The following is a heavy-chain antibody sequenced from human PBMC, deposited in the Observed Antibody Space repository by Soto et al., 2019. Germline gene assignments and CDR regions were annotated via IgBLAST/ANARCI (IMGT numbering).Heavy chain of an antibody. J-gene: IGHJ6*02. CDR1: GYSFTIYW. CDR2: IYPGDSDT. D-gene: IGHD1-1*01. CDR3: ARVHYWKGDV. Sequence: GESLKISCSVSGYSFTIYWIGWVRQMPGKGLEWMGIIYPGDSDTRYSPSFQGQVTISADKSISAAYLQWSSLKASDTAMYYCARVHYWKGDVWGQGTTVTVS. V-gene: IGHV5-51*01.